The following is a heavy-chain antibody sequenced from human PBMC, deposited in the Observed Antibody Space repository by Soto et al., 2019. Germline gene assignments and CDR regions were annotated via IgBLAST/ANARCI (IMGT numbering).Heavy chain of an antibody. J-gene: IGHJ6*02. D-gene: IGHD2-21*01. CDR3: ARQLPYGGNSSYGMDV. V-gene: IGHV5-51*01. Sequence: GESLKISCKGSGYSFTSYWIGWVRQMPGKGLEWMGIIYPGDSDIRYSPSFQGQVTISADKSISTAYLQWSGLKASDTAIYYCARQLPYGGNSSYGMDVWGQGTTVTVSS. CDR1: GYSFTSYW. CDR2: IYPGDSDI.